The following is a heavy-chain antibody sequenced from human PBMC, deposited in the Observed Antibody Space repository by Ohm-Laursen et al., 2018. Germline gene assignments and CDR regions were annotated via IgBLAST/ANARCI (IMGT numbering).Heavy chain of an antibody. J-gene: IGHJ4*02. CDR2: MYSSGST. CDR1: GGSISNYY. Sequence: SDTLSLTCNVSGGSISNYYWSWIRQPAGKGLEWVGRMYSSGSTNYNPSLKSRVTMSFDTSKNQFSLKLSSVTAVDTAVYYCARGYYGRGDSWGQGTLVTVSS. CDR3: ARGYYGRGDS. D-gene: IGHD3-10*01. V-gene: IGHV4-4*07.